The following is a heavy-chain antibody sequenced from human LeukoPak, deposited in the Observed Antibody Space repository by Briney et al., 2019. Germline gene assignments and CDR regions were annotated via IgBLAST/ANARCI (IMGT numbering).Heavy chain of an antibody. CDR1: GFTFSSYA. J-gene: IGHJ4*02. CDR3: AKDLYSSGWYSGFDY. Sequence: GGSLRLSCAASGFTFSSYAMSWVRQAPGKGLEWVSAISGSGGSTYYADSVKGRFTISRDNSKNTLYLQMNSLGAEDTAVYYCAKDLYSSGWYSGFDYWGQGTLVTVSS. V-gene: IGHV3-23*01. D-gene: IGHD6-19*01. CDR2: ISGSGGST.